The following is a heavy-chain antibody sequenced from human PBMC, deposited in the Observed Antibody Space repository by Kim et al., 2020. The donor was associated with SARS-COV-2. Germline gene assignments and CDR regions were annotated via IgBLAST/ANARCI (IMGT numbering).Heavy chain of an antibody. J-gene: IGHJ5*02. CDR2: ISSSSSTI. CDR1: GFTFSSYS. CDR3: ARHCSSGWSIWFDP. Sequence: GGSLRLSCAASGFTFSSYSMNWVRQAPGKGLEWVSYISSSSSTIYYADSVKGRFTISRDNAKNSLYLQMNSLRDEDTAVYYCARHCSSGWSIWFDPWGQGTLVTVSS. V-gene: IGHV3-48*02. D-gene: IGHD6-13*01.